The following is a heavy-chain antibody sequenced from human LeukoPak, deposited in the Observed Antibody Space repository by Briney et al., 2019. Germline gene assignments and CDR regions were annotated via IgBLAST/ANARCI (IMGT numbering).Heavy chain of an antibody. CDR3: AKVGYTIFGVVSGAFDY. V-gene: IGHV3-21*05. D-gene: IGHD3-3*01. CDR1: GFTFSTYS. CDR2: ISSSNSL. Sequence: GGSLRLSCATSGFTFSTYSMNWVRQAPGKGLEWVSYISSSNSLYYADSVKGRFTISRDNAKNSLFLQMNSLRAEDTAVYYCAKVGYTIFGVVSGAFDYWGQGTLVTVSS. J-gene: IGHJ4*02.